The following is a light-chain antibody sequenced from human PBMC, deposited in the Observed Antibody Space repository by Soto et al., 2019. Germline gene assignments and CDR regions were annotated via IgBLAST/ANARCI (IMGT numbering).Light chain of an antibody. Sequence: ETVLTQSPGTLSLSPVERATLSCRASQSVSSRSLAWYQQKPGQAPSLLIYGASSRATGIPDRFSGSGSGTDFTLTISRLELEDFVVYYCQQYQXAFTFGPGTKV. V-gene: IGKV3-20*01. CDR3: QQYQXAFT. CDR2: GAS. J-gene: IGKJ3*01. CDR1: QSVSSRS.